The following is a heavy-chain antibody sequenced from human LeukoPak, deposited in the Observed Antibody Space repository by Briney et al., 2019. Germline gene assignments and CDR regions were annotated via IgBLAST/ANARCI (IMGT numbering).Heavy chain of an antibody. D-gene: IGHD3-10*01. CDR1: GGSISSYY. CDR3: AREGPGYDAFDI. Sequence: SETLSLTCTVSGGSISSYYWSWIRQPPGKGLEWIGYIYYSGSTNYNPSLKSRVTISVDTSKNQFSLKLSTVTAANTADNYCAREGPGYDAFDIWGQGTMVTVSS. J-gene: IGHJ3*02. V-gene: IGHV4-59*01. CDR2: IYYSGST.